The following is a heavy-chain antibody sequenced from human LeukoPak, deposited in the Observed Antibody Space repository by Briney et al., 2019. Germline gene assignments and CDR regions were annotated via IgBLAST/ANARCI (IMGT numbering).Heavy chain of an antibody. Sequence: SETLSLTCTVSGGSISSYYWSWIRQPPGKGLEWIGYIYYSGSTNYNPSLKSRVTISVDRSKNQFSLKLSSVTAADTAVYYCATRGTGRTYYFDYWGQGTLVTVSS. V-gene: IGHV4-59*12. CDR1: GGSISSYY. J-gene: IGHJ4*02. CDR2: IYYSGST. CDR3: ATRGTGRTYYFDY. D-gene: IGHD3/OR15-3a*01.